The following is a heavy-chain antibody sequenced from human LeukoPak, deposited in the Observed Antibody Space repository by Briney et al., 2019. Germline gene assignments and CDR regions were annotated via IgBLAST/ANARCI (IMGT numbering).Heavy chain of an antibody. CDR3: ARARGYCSSTSCYHSKRTGYHLDY. V-gene: IGHV4-34*01. J-gene: IGHJ4*02. Sequence: PSETLSLTXAVYGGSFSGYYWSWICQAPGKGLEWIGEINHSGSTNYNPSLKSRVTISVDTSKNQFSLKLSSVTAADTAVYYCARARGYCSSTSCYHSKRTGYHLDYWGQGTLVTVSS. CDR1: GGSFSGYY. CDR2: INHSGST. D-gene: IGHD2-2*01.